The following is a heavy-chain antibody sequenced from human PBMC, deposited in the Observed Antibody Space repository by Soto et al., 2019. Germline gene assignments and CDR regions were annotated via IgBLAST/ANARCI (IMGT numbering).Heavy chain of an antibody. V-gene: IGHV4-59*01. J-gene: IGHJ4*02. CDR3: ASVTFGGVVLAH. CDR1: AASFSKYY. CDR2: SYFNGNT. D-gene: IGHD3-16*01. Sequence: PSETLSLTCTVSAASFSKYYWSWIRQPPGKGLEWIGYSYFNGNTNYNHTLKRRVTISIYTSKKQISLNLTSVTDADTALYYCASVTFGGVVLAHWGQGTLVTVSS.